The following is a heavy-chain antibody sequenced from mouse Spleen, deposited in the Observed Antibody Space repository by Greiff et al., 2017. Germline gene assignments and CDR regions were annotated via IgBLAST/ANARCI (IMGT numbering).Heavy chain of an antibody. V-gene: IGHV7-3*01. CDR2: IRNKANGYTT. CDR1: GFTFTDYY. D-gene: IGHD3-3*01. CDR3: ARHIGNKDYYFDY. J-gene: IGHJ2*01. Sequence: EVKLVESGGGLVQPGGSLSLSCAASGFTFTDYYMSWVRQPPGKALEWLGFIRNKANGYTTEYSASVKGRFTISRDNSQSILYLQMNALRAEDSATYYCARHIGNKDYYFDYWGQGTTLTVSS.